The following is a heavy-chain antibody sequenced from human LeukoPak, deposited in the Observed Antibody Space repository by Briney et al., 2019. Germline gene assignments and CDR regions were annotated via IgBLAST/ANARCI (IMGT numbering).Heavy chain of an antibody. J-gene: IGHJ4*02. CDR1: GGSISSDNYY. V-gene: IGHV4-61*02. CDR3: ARSLRYFDWIDY. CDR2: IYTSGST. Sequence: SETLSLTCTVSGGSISSDNYYWSWIRQPAGKGLEWIGRIYTSGSTNYNPSLKSRVTMSVDTSKNQFSLKLSSVTAADTAVYYCARSLRYFDWIDYWGQGTLVTVSS. D-gene: IGHD3-9*01.